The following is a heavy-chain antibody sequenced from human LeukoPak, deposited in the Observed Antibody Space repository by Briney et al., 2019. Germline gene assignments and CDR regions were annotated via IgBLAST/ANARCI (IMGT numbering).Heavy chain of an antibody. CDR3: ARDVYYYDSGGFYS. J-gene: IGHJ4*02. V-gene: IGHV3-30*01. D-gene: IGHD3-22*01. CDR1: GLTLSTYA. CDR2: ISDSRSNT. Sequence: PGRSLRFSCAASGLTLSTYAMHWVRQAPGKGLEWVALISDSRSNTYYADYVKGRFTISRDNSKNTLYLQMNSLGAEDTAVYYCARDVYYYDSGGFYSWGPGTLVTVSS.